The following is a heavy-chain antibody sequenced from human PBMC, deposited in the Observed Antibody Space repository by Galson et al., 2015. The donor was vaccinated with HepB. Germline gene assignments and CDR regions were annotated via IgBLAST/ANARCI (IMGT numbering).Heavy chain of an antibody. CDR1: GFTFDDYA. CDR2: ISWNSGSI. D-gene: IGHD6-19*01. V-gene: IGHV3-9*01. Sequence: SLRLSCAASGFTFDDYAMHWVRQAPGKGLEWVSGISWNSGSIGYADSVKGRFTISRDNAKNSLYLQMNSLRAEDTALYYCAKDISGRTVAGFDYWGQGTLVTVSS. J-gene: IGHJ4*02. CDR3: AKDISGRTVAGFDY.